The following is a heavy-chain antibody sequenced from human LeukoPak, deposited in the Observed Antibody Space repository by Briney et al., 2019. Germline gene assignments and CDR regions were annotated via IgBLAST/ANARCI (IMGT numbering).Heavy chain of an antibody. CDR1: GGSFSGYY. J-gene: IGHJ6*02. Sequence: SETLSLTCAAYGGSFSGYYWSWIRQPPGKGLEWIGEINHSGSTNYNPSLKRRVTISVDTSKNQFSLKLSSVTAADTAVYYCARVSSSGWYAYNRYGMDVWGQGTTVTVSS. D-gene: IGHD6-19*01. CDR3: ARVSSSGWYAYNRYGMDV. V-gene: IGHV4-34*01. CDR2: INHSGST.